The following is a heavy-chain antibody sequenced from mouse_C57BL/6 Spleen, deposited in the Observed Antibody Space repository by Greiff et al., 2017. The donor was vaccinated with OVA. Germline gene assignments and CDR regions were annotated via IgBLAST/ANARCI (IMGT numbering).Heavy chain of an antibody. CDR1: GYSITSGYY. CDR3: ARAHTWAMDY. D-gene: IGHD5-1-1*01. Sequence: EVQLQESGPGLVKPSQSLSLTCSVTGYSITSGYYWNWIRQFPGNKLEWMGYISYDGSNNYNPSLKNRISITRDTSKNQFFLKLNSVTTEDTATYYCARAHTWAMDYWGQGTSVTVSS. CDR2: ISYDGSN. J-gene: IGHJ4*01. V-gene: IGHV3-6*01.